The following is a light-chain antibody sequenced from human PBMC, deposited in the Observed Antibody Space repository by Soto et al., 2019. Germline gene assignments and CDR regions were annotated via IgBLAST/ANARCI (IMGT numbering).Light chain of an antibody. CDR3: QQYDNLPPLT. CDR1: QDISNY. Sequence: DIQMTQSPSSLSASLGDRVTITCQASQDISNYLNWYQQKPGKAPKLLIYDASNLETGVPSRFSGSGSGTDFTFTISSLQPEHMATYYCQQYDNLPPLTFGGGTKVEIK. CDR2: DAS. J-gene: IGKJ4*01. V-gene: IGKV1-33*01.